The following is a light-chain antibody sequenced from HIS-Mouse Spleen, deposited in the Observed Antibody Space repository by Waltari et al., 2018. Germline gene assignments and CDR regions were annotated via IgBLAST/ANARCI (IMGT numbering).Light chain of an antibody. CDR1: ALPKKY. V-gene: IGLV3-10*01. CDR3: YSTDSSGNHRV. J-gene: IGLJ2*01. CDR2: GDS. Sequence: SYELTQPPSVSVSPGQPARITCSGDALPKKYAYWYQQKSGQAPVLVIYGDSNRPSGIPERFSGSSSGTMATLTISGAQVEDEADYYCYSTDSSGNHRVFGGGTKLTVL.